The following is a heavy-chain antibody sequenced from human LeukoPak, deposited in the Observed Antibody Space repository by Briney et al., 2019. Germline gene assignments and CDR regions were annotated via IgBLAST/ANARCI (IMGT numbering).Heavy chain of an antibody. CDR1: GFTFSSYG. Sequence: PGGSLRLSCAASGFTFSSYGMHWVRQAPGKGLEWVAVIWYDGSNKYYADSVKGRFTISRDDSKDTAFLHMDSLKTEDTALYYCTRDRGTYNWFDPWGQGTLVTVSS. J-gene: IGHJ5*02. CDR3: TRDRGTYNWFDP. D-gene: IGHD5-24*01. CDR2: IWYDGSNK. V-gene: IGHV3-33*01.